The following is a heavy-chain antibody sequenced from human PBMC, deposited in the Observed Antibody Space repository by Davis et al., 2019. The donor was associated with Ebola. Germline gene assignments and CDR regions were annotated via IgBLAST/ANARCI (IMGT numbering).Heavy chain of an antibody. CDR1: GESFSDYF. D-gene: IGHD4-17*01. CDR3: ARGVGAATRFDP. CDR2: VSHAGYT. V-gene: IGHV4-34*01. Sequence: SETLSLTCAVYGESFSDYFWSWVRQPPGKGLEWIGEVSHAGYTNYNPSLESRVTISVDSSKSQFSLKVDSVTAADTAVYYCARGVGAATRFDPWGQGTLVTVSS. J-gene: IGHJ5*02.